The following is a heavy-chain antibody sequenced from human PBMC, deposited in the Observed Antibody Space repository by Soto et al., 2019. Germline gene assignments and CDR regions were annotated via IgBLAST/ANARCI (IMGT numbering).Heavy chain of an antibody. V-gene: IGHV1-69*02. CDR1: GHTFNSYS. CDR2: IIPVLDIT. D-gene: IGHD2-21*01. CDR3: TRGDSWGYYGLDI. J-gene: IGHJ6*02. Sequence: QVQLVQSGTEVKKPGSSVKVSCKASGHTFNSYSINWVRQAPGQGLEWMGRIIPVLDITNLTHKFQGRVSLTADRSTYTTYMDLSSLRSEDTAVYYCTRGDSWGYYGLDIWGQGTTVTFSS.